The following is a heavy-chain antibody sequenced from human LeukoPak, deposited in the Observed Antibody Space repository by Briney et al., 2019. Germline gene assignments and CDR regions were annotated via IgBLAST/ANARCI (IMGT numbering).Heavy chain of an antibody. CDR2: IYNSGST. V-gene: IGHV4-59*08. Sequence: SETLSLTCTVSGGSISSNYWSWVRHPQATGKGRVGYIYNSGSTNYNPTLTSRVTISVDTSKNQFSLKLSSVTAADTAVYYCARVGREMVRGVHNYYMDVWGKGTTVTVSS. J-gene: IGHJ6*03. D-gene: IGHD3-10*01. CDR1: GGSISSNY. CDR3: ARVGREMVRGVHNYYMDV.